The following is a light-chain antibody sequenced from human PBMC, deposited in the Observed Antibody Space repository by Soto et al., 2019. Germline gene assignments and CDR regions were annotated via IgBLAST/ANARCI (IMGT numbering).Light chain of an antibody. CDR2: GAS. J-gene: IGKJ1*01. CDR1: QSVTSSY. Sequence: EIVLTQSPGTLSLSPGERATLSCRASQSVTSSYLAWYQLKPGQAPRLVIYGASSRATGIPDGFSGSGSGTDFTLTISRLEPEDFAVYSCQQYSSSPWTFGQGTKVEIK. V-gene: IGKV3-20*01. CDR3: QQYSSSPWT.